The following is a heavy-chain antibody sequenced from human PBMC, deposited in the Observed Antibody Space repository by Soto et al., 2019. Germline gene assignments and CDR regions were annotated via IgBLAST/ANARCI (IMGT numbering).Heavy chain of an antibody. CDR1: GFSLSDYS. CDR2: ISSSSSFI. Sequence: EVQLVESGGGQVKPGGSLRLSCAASGFSLSDYSMNWIRQAPGKGLEWVASISSSSSFIHYAESMKGRFTISRDNAKNSLYLQMNSLSAEDTAVYYCAGSSDDGRDNWGQGTLVTVSS. J-gene: IGHJ4*02. D-gene: IGHD1-26*01. CDR3: AGSSDDGRDN. V-gene: IGHV3-21*01.